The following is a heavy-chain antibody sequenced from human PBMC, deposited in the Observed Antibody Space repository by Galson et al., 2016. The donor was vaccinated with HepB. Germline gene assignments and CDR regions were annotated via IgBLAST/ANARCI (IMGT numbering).Heavy chain of an antibody. CDR2: IHLAERDI. CDR3: TKHEVRTHDH. Sequence: SLRLSCAASGFTFRNYAMSWVRQAPGKGLEWVSAIHLAERDIYYADSVRGRFTISRDDSNSMLYLQMNSLRPEDSALYYCTKHEVRTHDHWGQGTLVTVSS. J-gene: IGHJ4*02. D-gene: IGHD3-22*01. CDR1: GFTFRNYA. V-gene: IGHV3-23*05.